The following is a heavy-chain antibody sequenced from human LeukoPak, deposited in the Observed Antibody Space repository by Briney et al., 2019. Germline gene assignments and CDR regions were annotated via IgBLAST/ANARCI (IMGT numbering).Heavy chain of an antibody. D-gene: IGHD5-18*01. Sequence: ASVKVSCKASGYTFTSYYMHWVRQAPGQGLEWMGIINPSGGSTSYAQKFQGRVTMTRDTSTSTVYMELSSLRSEDTAVYYCARSSITRVQLKWDFDYWGQGTLVTVSS. CDR2: INPSGGST. CDR1: GYTFTSYY. V-gene: IGHV1-46*01. CDR3: ARSSITRVQLKWDFDY. J-gene: IGHJ4*02.